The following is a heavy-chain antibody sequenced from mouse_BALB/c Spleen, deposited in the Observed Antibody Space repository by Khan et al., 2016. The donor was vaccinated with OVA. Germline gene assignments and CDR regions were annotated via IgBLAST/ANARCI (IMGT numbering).Heavy chain of an antibody. CDR3: TRLGTTGWFAY. D-gene: IGHD2-13*01. CDR2: IDPFNGGT. V-gene: IGHV1S135*01. CDR1: GYSFTNYY. Sequence: VQLKQSGPELMKPGASVKISCKASGYSFTNYYIHWVKQSHGQSLEWIGYIDPFNGGTNYNQKFKGTATLTVDKSYSTAYMHLSSLTSEDSAVYYCTRLGTTGWFAYWGQGTLVTVSA. J-gene: IGHJ3*01.